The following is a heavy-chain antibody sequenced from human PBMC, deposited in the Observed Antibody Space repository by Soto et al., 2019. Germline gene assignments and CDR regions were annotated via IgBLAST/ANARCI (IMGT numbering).Heavy chain of an antibody. D-gene: IGHD2-21*02. Sequence: SVEVSCKASGYTFTGYYMHWVRQAPGQGLEWMGWINPNSGGTNYAQKFQGRVTMTRDTSISTAYMELSRLRSDDTAVYYCARDNCGGDCYTNWFDPWGQGTLVTVSS. CDR3: ARDNCGGDCYTNWFDP. CDR2: INPNSGGT. J-gene: IGHJ5*02. CDR1: GYTFTGYY. V-gene: IGHV1-2*02.